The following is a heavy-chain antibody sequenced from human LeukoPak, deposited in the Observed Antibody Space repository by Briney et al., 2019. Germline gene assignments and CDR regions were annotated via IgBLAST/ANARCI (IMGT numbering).Heavy chain of an antibody. CDR1: GFTFSSYA. V-gene: IGHV3-23*01. CDR3: AKEVAYYDILTGYYLYARFDP. CDR2: ISGSGGST. J-gene: IGHJ5*02. D-gene: IGHD3-9*01. Sequence: GGSLRLSCAASGFTFSSYAMSWVRQAPGKGLEWVSAISGSGGSTYYADPVKGRFTISRDNSKNTLYLQMNSLRAEDTAVYYCAKEVAYYDILTGYYLYARFDPWGQGTLVTVSS.